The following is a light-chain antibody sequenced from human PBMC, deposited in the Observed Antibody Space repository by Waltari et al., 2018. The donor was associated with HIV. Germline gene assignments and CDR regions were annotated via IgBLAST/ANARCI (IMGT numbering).Light chain of an antibody. CDR2: DDS. J-gene: IGLJ2*01. V-gene: IGLV3-21*02. CDR1: HIVTNS. CDR3: QVWDSSSDCV. Sequence: SYVVTQPPSVSVAPGQTARLACGQNHIVTNSVPGYRPKQGQAPVLVVYDDSDRPSGIPERFSGSKSGNTATLIISRVEAGDEADYYCQVWDSSSDCVFGGGTRLTVL.